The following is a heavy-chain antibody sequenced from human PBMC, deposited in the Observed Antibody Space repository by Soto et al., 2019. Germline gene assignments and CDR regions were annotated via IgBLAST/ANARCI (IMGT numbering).Heavy chain of an antibody. CDR2: IYCDDHK. D-gene: IGHD3-10*01. CDR1: GFSLSTSGVG. CDR3: AHRIWFGGAGY. J-gene: IGHJ4*02. Sequence: QITLKESGPTLVKPTQTLTLTCTFSGFSLSTSGVGVGWIRQPPGKALEWLALIYCDDHKRYSPSLKSRPTTPKETSKNQVVLTMTNMDPVETATYYSAHRIWFGGAGYWGQGTLVTVSS. V-gene: IGHV2-5*02.